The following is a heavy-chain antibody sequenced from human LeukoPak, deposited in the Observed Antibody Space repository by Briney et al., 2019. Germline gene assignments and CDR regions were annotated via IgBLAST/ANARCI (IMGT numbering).Heavy chain of an antibody. D-gene: IGHD3-3*01. CDR3: AREVDDFWSGYFPFDY. CDR2: ISYDGSNK. Sequence: AGGSLRLSCAASGFTFSNYAMNWVRQAPGKGLEWVAVISYDGSNKYYADSVKGRFTISRDNSKNTLYLQMNSLRAEDTAVYYCAREVDDFWSGYFPFDYWGQGTLVTVSS. V-gene: IGHV3-30*03. J-gene: IGHJ4*02. CDR1: GFTFSNYA.